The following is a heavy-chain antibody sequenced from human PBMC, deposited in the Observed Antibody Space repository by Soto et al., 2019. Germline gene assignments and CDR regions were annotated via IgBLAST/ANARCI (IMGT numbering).Heavy chain of an antibody. CDR2: ISAYNGNT. CDR1: GYTFTSYG. V-gene: IGHV1-18*01. CDR3: ARAQHPNDAFDI. J-gene: IGHJ3*02. Sequence: WASVKVSCKASGYTFTSYGISWVRQAPGQGLEWMGWISAYNGNTNYAQKLQGRVTMTTDTSTSTAYMELRSLRSDDTAAYYCARAQHPNDAFDIWGQGTMVTVSS.